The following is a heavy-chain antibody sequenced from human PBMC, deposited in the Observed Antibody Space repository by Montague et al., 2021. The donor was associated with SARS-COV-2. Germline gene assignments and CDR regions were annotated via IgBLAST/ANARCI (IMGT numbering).Heavy chain of an antibody. D-gene: IGHD3-10*01. CDR1: GGSISDTGYY. J-gene: IGHJ4*02. CDR3: VRGLLTRGGFDK. V-gene: IGHV4-39*01. CDR2: TFQSGNS. Sequence: SETLSLTCAVSGGSISDTGYYWGWVRRPPGKGLEWLGTTFQSGNSYSNPSLKSRLSISVHTSMNQVSLRLASVTAADTAVYYCVRGLLTRGGFDKWGQGALVTVSS.